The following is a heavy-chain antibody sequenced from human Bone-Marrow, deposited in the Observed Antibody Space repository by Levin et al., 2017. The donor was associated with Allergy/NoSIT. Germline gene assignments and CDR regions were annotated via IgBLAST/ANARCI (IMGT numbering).Heavy chain of an antibody. D-gene: IGHD6-19*01. Sequence: ASVKVSRKASGYIFSNTGISWVRQAPGQGLEWLGWISAYNGNIKFAQNVQGRVTMTTDTSTSTAYMELRSLRSDDTAIYYCTRESGAVAAATFDFWGQGTLVTVSS. V-gene: IGHV1-18*01. CDR1: GYIFSNTG. CDR3: TRESGAVAAATFDF. J-gene: IGHJ4*02. CDR2: ISAYNGNI.